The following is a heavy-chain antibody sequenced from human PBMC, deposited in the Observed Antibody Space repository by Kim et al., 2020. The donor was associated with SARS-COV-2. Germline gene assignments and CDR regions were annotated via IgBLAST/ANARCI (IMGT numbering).Heavy chain of an antibody. CDR2: IYYSGST. J-gene: IGHJ3*02. Sequence: SETLSLTCTVSGGSIISSSYYWGWIRQPPGKGLEWIGSIYYSGSTYYNSSLKSRVTISVDTSKNQFSLKLSSVTAADTAVYYCARQGRYFVRLGAFNIWGQGTMVTVSS. D-gene: IGHD3-9*01. V-gene: IGHV4-39*01. CDR1: GGSIISSSYY. CDR3: ARQGRYFVRLGAFNI.